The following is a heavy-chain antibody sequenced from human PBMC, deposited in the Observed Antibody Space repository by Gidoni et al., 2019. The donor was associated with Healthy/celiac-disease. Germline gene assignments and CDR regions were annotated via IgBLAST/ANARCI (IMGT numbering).Heavy chain of an antibody. J-gene: IGHJ6*02. D-gene: IGHD1-7*01. CDR2: IDWDDDK. V-gene: IGHV2-70*15. CDR1: GFSLSTSGMC. Sequence: QVTLRESGPALVKPTQTLTLTCTFSGFSLSTSGMCVSWIRQPPGKALEWLARIDWDDDKYYSTSLKTRLTISKDTSKNQVVLTMTNMDPVDTATYYCARIQRVGTEGLWYYYYGMDVWGQGTTVTVSS. CDR3: ARIQRVGTEGLWYYYYGMDV.